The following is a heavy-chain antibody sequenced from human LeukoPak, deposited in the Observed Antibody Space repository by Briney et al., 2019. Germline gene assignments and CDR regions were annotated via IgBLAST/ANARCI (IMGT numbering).Heavy chain of an antibody. D-gene: IGHD6-19*01. CDR1: GFTFSDYY. V-gene: IGHV3-11*01. CDR3: ARGREGSGWYPPHGPFDY. Sequence: GGSLRLSCAASGFTFSDYYMSWIRQAPGKGLEWVSYISSSGSTIYYADSVKGRFTISRDNAKNSLYLQMNSLRAEDTAVYYCARGREGSGWYPPHGPFDYWGQGTLVTVSS. J-gene: IGHJ4*02. CDR2: ISSSGSTI.